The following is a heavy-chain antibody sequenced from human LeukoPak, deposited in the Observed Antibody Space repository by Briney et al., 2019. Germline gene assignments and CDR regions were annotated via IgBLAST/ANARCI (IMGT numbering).Heavy chain of an antibody. CDR2: ISGGGGST. CDR3: AKSSYYDSSGYYREYYFDY. D-gene: IGHD3-22*01. V-gene: IGHV3-23*01. J-gene: IGHJ4*02. CDR1: GFTFSSYA. Sequence: GGSLRLSYAASGFTFSSYAMSWDRQAPGKGLEWVSAISGGGGSTHYADSVKGRFTISRDNSKNTLYLQMSSLRAGDTAVYYCAKSSYYDSSGYYREYYFDYWGQGTLVTVSS.